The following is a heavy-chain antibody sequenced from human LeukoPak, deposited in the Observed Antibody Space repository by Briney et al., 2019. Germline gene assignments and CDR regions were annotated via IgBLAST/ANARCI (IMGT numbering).Heavy chain of an antibody. D-gene: IGHD3-16*02. V-gene: IGHV3-66*01. J-gene: IGHJ4*02. CDR2: IYSGGST. Sequence: GGSLRLSCAASEFSVGSNYMTWVRQAPGKGLEWVSLIYSGGSTYYADSVKGRFTISRDNAKNSLYLQMNSLRAEDTAVYYCARITFGGVIVIDYWGQGTLVTVSS. CDR3: ARITFGGVIVIDY. CDR1: EFSVGSNY.